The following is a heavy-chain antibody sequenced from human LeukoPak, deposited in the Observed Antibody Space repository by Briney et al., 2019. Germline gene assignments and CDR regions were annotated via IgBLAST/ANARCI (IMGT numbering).Heavy chain of an antibody. V-gene: IGHV1-24*01. J-gene: IGHJ4*02. CDR2: FDPEDGET. CDR1: GYTLTELS. D-gene: IGHD5-18*01. Sequence: GASVKVSRKVSGYTLTELSMHWVRQAPGKGLEWMGGFDPEDGETIYAQKFQGRVTMTEDTSTDTAYTELSSLRSEDTAVYYCATLGDTAMVYDYWGQGTLVTVSS. CDR3: ATLGDTAMVYDY.